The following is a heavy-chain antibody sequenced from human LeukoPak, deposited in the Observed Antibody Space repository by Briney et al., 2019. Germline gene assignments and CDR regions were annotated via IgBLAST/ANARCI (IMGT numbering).Heavy chain of an antibody. CDR3: ARDCSSTSCYTAPNAFDI. V-gene: IGHV4-4*07. D-gene: IGHD2-2*02. CDR2: IYTSGST. Sequence: PSETLSLTCTVSGGSISSYYWSWIRQPPGKGLEWIGRIYTSGSTNYNPSLKSRVTMSVDTSKNQFSLKLSSVTAADTAVYYCARDCSSTSCYTAPNAFDIWGQGTMVTVSS. J-gene: IGHJ3*02. CDR1: GGSISSYY.